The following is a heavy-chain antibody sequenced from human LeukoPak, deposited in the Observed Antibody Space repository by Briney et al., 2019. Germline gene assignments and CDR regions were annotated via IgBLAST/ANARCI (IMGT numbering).Heavy chain of an antibody. J-gene: IGHJ6*03. CDR2: INWNGGST. V-gene: IGHV3-20*04. Sequence: GGSLRLSCAASGFTFDDYGMSWVRQAPGKGLEWVSGINWNGGSTGYADSVKGRFTISRDNAKNSLYLQMNSLRAEDTALYYCARLGYYYGSGSYLYYYYMDVWGKGTTVTVSS. CDR3: ARLGYYYGSGSYLYYYYMDV. CDR1: GFTFDDYG. D-gene: IGHD3-10*01.